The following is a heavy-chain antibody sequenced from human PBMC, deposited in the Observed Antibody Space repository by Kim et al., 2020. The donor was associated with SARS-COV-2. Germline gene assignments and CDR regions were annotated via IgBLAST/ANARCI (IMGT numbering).Heavy chain of an antibody. CDR1: GFTFDDYA. D-gene: IGHD4-17*01. Sequence: GGSLRLSCAASGFTFDDYAMHWVRQAPGKGLEWVSGISWNSGSIGYADSVKGRFTISRDNAKNSLYLQMNSLRAEDTALYYCAKDTPYGDFEIDYWGQGTLVTVSS. V-gene: IGHV3-9*01. CDR3: AKDTPYGDFEIDY. J-gene: IGHJ4*02. CDR2: ISWNSGSI.